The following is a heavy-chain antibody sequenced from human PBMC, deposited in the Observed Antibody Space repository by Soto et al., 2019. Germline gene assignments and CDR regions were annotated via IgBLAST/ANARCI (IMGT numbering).Heavy chain of an antibody. CDR3: AKADSNYAGRFSYYYMDV. J-gene: IGHJ6*03. CDR1: GGTFSSYA. V-gene: IGHV1-69*06. Sequence: GASVKVSCKASGGTFSSYAISWVRQAPGQGLEWMGGIIPIFGTANYAQKFQGRVTMTADTSTSTAYMELRNLRSDDTAVYYCAKADSNYAGRFSYYYMDVWGTGTMVTVSS. CDR2: IIPIFGTA. D-gene: IGHD4-4*01.